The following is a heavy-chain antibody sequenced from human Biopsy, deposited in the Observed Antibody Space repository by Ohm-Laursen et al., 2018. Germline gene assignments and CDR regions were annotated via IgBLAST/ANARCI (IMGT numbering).Heavy chain of an antibody. CDR3: ARDRGYYSDRTVPGYFDL. CDR2: VYYTGGT. D-gene: IGHD3-22*01. V-gene: IGHV4-59*01. CDR1: GDSISSYY. Sequence: SDTLSLTCTVSGDSISSYYWSWIRQPPGKGLQWIGYVYYTGGTDYNPSLQSRVTISVDTSKNHFSLRLRSVTPADTATYYCARDRGYYSDRTVPGYFDLWGRGTLVTVSS. J-gene: IGHJ2*01.